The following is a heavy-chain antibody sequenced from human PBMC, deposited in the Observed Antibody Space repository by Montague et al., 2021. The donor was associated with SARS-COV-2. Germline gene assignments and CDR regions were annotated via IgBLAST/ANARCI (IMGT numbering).Heavy chain of an antibody. J-gene: IGHJ5*02. Sequence: PALVKPTQTLTLTCTFSGFSFRTSGTCVSWVRQPPGKAPEWLARXDWDDNKYYNPSLKTRLSISKDTSKNQAVLIMTNMDPVDTATYYCARMGYSKKDSFEPWGRGARVTVSS. CDR3: ARMGYSKKDSFEP. D-gene: IGHD2-21*01. CDR1: GFSFRTSGTC. CDR2: XDWDDNK. V-gene: IGHV2-70*11.